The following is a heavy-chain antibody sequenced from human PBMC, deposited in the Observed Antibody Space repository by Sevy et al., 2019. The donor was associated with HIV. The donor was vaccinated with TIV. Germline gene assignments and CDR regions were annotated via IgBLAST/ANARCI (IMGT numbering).Heavy chain of an antibody. J-gene: IGHJ4*02. V-gene: IGHV1-69*13. CDR3: VRGPNGSYLLYYFDN. D-gene: IGHD3-10*01. CDR1: GGTFSSYA. CDR2: IIPMFGTA. Sequence: ASVKVSCKASGGTFSSYAISWVRQAPGQGLEWLGGIIPMFGTANYARTFQGRVIITADESTRKVYMELSSQKSGDTAVYYCVRGPNGSYLLYYFDNWGQGTLVTVSS.